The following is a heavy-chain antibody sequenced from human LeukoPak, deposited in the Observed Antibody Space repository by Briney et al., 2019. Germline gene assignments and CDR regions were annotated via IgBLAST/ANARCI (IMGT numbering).Heavy chain of an antibody. CDR2: ISYDGGNK. CDR3: AKYSSSSNDYYGKDV. J-gene: IGHJ6*02. Sequence: PGRSLRLSCAASGFTFSSYGMHGVRQAPGKGLEWVAVISYDGGNKYYADSVKGRFTISRDNSKNTLYLQMNSLRAEDTAVYYCAKYSSSSNDYYGKDVWGQGTTVTVSS. D-gene: IGHD6-6*01. CDR1: GFTFSSYG. V-gene: IGHV3-30*18.